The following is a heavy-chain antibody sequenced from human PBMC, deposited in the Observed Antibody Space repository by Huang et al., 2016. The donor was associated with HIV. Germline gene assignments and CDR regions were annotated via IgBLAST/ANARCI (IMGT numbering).Heavy chain of an antibody. CDR2: IFSSGRT. D-gene: IGHD2-15*01. V-gene: IGHV4-4*07. CDR1: GVSINTYY. CDR3: ARDHGLLRGMDV. Sequence: QVQLQESGPGLVKPSETLYLSCTVSGVSINTYYWRWIRQPAGKGLRWIGRIFSSGRTTYNPSLSSRVSMSVDTSNNQLSLTVKSVTASDTAVYFCARDHGLLRGMDVWGQGTTVTVSS. J-gene: IGHJ6*02.